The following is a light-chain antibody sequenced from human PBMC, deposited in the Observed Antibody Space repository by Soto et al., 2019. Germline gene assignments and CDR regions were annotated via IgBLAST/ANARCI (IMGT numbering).Light chain of an antibody. V-gene: IGLV1-44*01. Sequence: QSVLTQPPSASGTPGQRITLSCSGSSSNIGSHTVNWHQQVPGTAPKLLIYSNNERPSGVPDRFSGSKSGTSASLAISGLQSGDEADYYCAAWYDSLNGVIFGGGTKVTVL. CDR3: AAWYDSLNGVI. CDR1: SSNIGSHT. CDR2: SNN. J-gene: IGLJ2*01.